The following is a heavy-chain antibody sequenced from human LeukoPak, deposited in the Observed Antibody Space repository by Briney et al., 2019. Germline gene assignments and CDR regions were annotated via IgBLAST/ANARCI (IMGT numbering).Heavy chain of an antibody. J-gene: IGHJ4*02. Sequence: GESLTISCKGSGYSFSNYWISWVRQMHGKGLEWMGRIDPSDSYTKYSPSFEGHVTISVDKSISTAFLQWNSLKASDSAMYYCATGASKVTTDFANYWGQGTQVAVSS. V-gene: IGHV5-10-1*01. CDR2: IDPSDSYT. CDR3: ATGASKVTTDFANY. CDR1: GYSFSNYW. D-gene: IGHD4-17*01.